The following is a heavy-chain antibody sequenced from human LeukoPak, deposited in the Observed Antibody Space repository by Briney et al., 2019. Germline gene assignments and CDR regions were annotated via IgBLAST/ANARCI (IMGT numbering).Heavy chain of an antibody. Sequence: SETLSLXCAVSGYSISSGYYWGLIRQPPGKGLEWIGSIYHSGSTYYNPSLKSRVTISVDTSKNQFSLKLSSVTAADTAVYYCASFHCGGDCYDYWGQGTLVTVSS. CDR3: ASFHCGGDCYDY. V-gene: IGHV4-38-2*01. CDR2: IYHSGST. J-gene: IGHJ4*02. D-gene: IGHD2-21*01. CDR1: GYSISSGYY.